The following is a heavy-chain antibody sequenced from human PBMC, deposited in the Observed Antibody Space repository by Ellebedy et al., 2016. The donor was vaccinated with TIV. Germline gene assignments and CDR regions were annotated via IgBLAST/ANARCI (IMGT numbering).Heavy chain of an antibody. J-gene: IGHJ6*02. CDR3: GRAREPGYFAYYYYGMDV. Sequence: PGGSLRLSCAGSGFTVSDYFMSWVRQAPGKGLEWVAYMSSSGTHIYYADSVKGRFTVARDNALNSLYLQMNSLRGDDTAVYYCGRAREPGYFAYYYYGMDVWGQGTTVTVSS. CDR2: MSSSGTHI. D-gene: IGHD3-9*01. CDR1: GFTVSDYF. V-gene: IGHV3-11*01.